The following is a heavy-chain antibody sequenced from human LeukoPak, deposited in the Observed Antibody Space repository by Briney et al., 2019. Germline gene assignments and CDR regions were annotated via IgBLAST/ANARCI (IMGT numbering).Heavy chain of an antibody. CDR1: GYSFISYW. Sequence: GESLKISCKGSGYSFISYWIGWVGQMPGNVLEWMGVIYPGDSDTRYSPSFQGQVTISADKSISTAYLQWSSLKPSDTAMYHCARRVVAATDAFDIWGQGTMVTVSS. D-gene: IGHD2-15*01. V-gene: IGHV5-51*01. J-gene: IGHJ3*02. CDR3: ARRVVAATDAFDI. CDR2: IYPGDSDT.